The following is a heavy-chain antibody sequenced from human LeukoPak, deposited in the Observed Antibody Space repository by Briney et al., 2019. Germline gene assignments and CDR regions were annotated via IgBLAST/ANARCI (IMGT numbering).Heavy chain of an antibody. J-gene: IGHJ2*01. CDR1: GGSISSYY. Sequence: SETLSLTCTVSGGSISSYYWSWIRQPPGKGLEGIGYIYYSGSTYYNPSLKSRVTISVDTSKNQFSLKLSTVTAADTAVYYCARSPRLYCSGGSCYERGMGYFDLWGRGTLVTVSS. CDR2: IYYSGST. CDR3: ARSPRLYCSGGSCYERGMGYFDL. V-gene: IGHV4-59*06. D-gene: IGHD2-15*01.